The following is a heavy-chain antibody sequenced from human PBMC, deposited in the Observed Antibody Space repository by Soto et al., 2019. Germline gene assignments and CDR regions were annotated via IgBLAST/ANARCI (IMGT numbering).Heavy chain of an antibody. J-gene: IGHJ3*02. CDR2: ISYDGSNK. CDR3: AKDFLEPATSGSYPIGAFDI. Sequence: QVQLVESGGGVVQPGRSLRLSCAASGFTFSSYGMHWVRQAPGKGLEWVAVISYDGSNKYYADSVKGRFTISRDNSKNTLYLQMNSLRAEDTAVYYCAKDFLEPATSGSYPIGAFDIWGQGTMVTVSS. CDR1: GFTFSSYG. V-gene: IGHV3-30*18. D-gene: IGHD1-26*01.